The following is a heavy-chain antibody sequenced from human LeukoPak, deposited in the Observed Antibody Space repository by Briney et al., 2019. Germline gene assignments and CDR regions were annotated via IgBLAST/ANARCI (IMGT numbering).Heavy chain of an antibody. D-gene: IGHD5-12*01. V-gene: IGHV1-69*05. CDR3: ARDVHGGYGSGWFDP. CDR2: IMPLFGTA. J-gene: IGHJ5*02. CDR1: GGTFTNSA. Sequence: ASVKVSCKTSGGTFTNSAISWVRQAPGQGLEWLGGIMPLFGTAGYAQKFQGRVTITKDESTRTVYLELTSLTSDDTAVYYCARDVHGGYGSGWFDPWGQGTLVSVSS.